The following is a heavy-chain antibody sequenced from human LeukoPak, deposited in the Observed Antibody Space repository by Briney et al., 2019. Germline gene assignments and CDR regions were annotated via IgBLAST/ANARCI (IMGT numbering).Heavy chain of an antibody. D-gene: IGHD3-3*01. V-gene: IGHV4-61*02. J-gene: IGHJ4*02. CDR3: AREKDFSLWDAAVDY. Sequence: SETLSLTCTVSGGPISSGSYHWIWIRQPAGKGLEWIGHTSGSTNYNPSLKSRVTMSVDTSKNQFSLKLSSVTAADTAVYYCAREKDFSLWDAAVDYWGQGTLVTVSS. CDR1: GGPISSGSYH. CDR2: TSGST.